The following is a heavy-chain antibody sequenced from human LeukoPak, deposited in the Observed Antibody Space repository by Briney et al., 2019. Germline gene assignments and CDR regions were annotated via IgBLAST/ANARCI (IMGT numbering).Heavy chain of an antibody. CDR2: IYHSGST. Sequence: SETLSLTCAVSGGSISGSNWWSWVRQPPGKGLEWIGEIYHSGSTNYNPSLKSRVTISVDKSKNQFSLKLSSVTAADTAVYYCARDPGYSSSWFSPTGYGMDVWGQGTTVTVSS. CDR3: ARDPGYSSSWFSPTGYGMDV. CDR1: GGSISGSNW. D-gene: IGHD6-13*01. J-gene: IGHJ6*02. V-gene: IGHV4-4*02.